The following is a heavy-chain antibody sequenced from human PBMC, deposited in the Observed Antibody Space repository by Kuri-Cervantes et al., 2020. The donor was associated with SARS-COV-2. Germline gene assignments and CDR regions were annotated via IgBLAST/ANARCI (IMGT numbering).Heavy chain of an antibody. CDR1: GFTFSSYA. J-gene: IGHJ6*03. Sequence: GGSLRLSCAASGFTFSSYAMHWVRQAPGKGLEYVSAISSNGGSTYYADSVKGRFTISRDNSKNTLYPQMGSLRAEDMAVYYRARDLGSSTWIYYYYYMDVWGKGTTVTVSS. D-gene: IGHD6-6*01. CDR2: ISSNGGST. V-gene: IGHV3-64*02. CDR3: ARDLGSSTWIYYYYYMDV.